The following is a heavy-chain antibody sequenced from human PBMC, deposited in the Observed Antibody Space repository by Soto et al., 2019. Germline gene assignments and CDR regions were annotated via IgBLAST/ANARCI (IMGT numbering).Heavy chain of an antibody. CDR3: ARHGSDSGWFLFDP. CDR1: GGSISDSDW. Sequence: SETLSLTCVVSGGSISDSDWWSWVRQPPGKGLEWIGEIFHSGSTNYNPSLKSRVSISIDTSKNQFSLKMISVTAADTAVYYCARHGSDSGWFLFDPWGQGALVTVSS. D-gene: IGHD6-19*01. V-gene: IGHV4-4*02. J-gene: IGHJ5*02. CDR2: IFHSGST.